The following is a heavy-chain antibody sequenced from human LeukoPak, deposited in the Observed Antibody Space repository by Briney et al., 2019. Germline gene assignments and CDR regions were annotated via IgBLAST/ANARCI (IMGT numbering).Heavy chain of an antibody. V-gene: IGHV1-2*02. CDR1: GYTFTDYY. CDR2: INPNSGGT. Sequence: ASVKVSCKASGYTFTDYYMHWVRQAPGQGLEWMVWINPNSGGTNYAQRFQGRVTMTRDTSISTAYMELSRLRSDDTALYYCARGLRMAVAGTVVQDDYWGQGTLVTVSS. CDR3: ARGLRMAVAGTVVQDDY. J-gene: IGHJ4*02. D-gene: IGHD6-19*01.